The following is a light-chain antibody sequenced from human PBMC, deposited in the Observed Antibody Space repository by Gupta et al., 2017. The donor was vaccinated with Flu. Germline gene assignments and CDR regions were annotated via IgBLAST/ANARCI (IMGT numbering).Light chain of an antibody. CDR3: QQDNNFQRT. Sequence: EIVMTQTPATLTVSPGERATLTCRASQSVSRNLAWYQQKPGQAPRLLIYGASTRATGIPTSFSGSGSGTEFTLTISSLQSEDFAVYYCQQDNNFQRTFGQGTKVEIK. J-gene: IGKJ1*01. CDR2: GAS. V-gene: IGKV3-15*01. CDR1: QSVSRN.